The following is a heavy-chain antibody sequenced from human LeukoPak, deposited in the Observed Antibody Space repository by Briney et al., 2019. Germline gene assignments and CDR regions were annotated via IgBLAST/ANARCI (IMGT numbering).Heavy chain of an antibody. J-gene: IGHJ3*02. Sequence: GGSLRLSCAASGFTFNSYAMSWVRQAPGKGLEWVSAISGSGGSTYYADSVKGRFTISRDNSKNTLYLQMNSLRAEDTAVYYCAKGGRITIFGVVKADAFDIWGQGTMVTVSS. CDR1: GFTFNSYA. V-gene: IGHV3-23*01. CDR2: ISGSGGST. CDR3: AKGGRITIFGVVKADAFDI. D-gene: IGHD3-3*01.